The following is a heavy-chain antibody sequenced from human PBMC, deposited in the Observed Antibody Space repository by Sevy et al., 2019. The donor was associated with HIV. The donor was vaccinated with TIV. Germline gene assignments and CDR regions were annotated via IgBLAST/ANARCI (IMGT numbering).Heavy chain of an antibody. CDR3: ARVSVLRFLEWLLHNFDY. J-gene: IGHJ4*02. CDR2: IKQDGSEK. D-gene: IGHD3-3*01. CDR1: GFTFSSYW. V-gene: IGHV3-7*03. Sequence: GGSLRLSCAASGFTFSSYWMSWVRQAPGKGLEWVANIKQDGSEKYYVDSVKGRFTISRDNAKNSLYLQMNSLRAEDMAVYYCARVSVLRFLEWLLHNFDYWGQGTLVTVSS.